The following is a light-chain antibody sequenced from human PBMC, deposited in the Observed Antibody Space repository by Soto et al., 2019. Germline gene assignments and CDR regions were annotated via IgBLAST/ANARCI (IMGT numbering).Light chain of an antibody. CDR2: EVS. Sequence: QCALNQPPSASGAPGQSVTISCTGTSSDVGGYNYVSWYQQHPGKAPKLMIYEVSKRPSGVPDRFSGSKSGNTASLTVSGLQAEDEADYYCSSYAGSNNLVFGTGTKVTVL. V-gene: IGLV2-8*01. J-gene: IGLJ1*01. CDR1: SSDVGGYNY. CDR3: SSYAGSNNLV.